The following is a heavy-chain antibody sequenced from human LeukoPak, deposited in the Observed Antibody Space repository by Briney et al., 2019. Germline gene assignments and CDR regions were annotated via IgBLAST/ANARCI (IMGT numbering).Heavy chain of an antibody. Sequence: SETLSLTCTVSGGSISSYYWSWIRQPPRKGLEWIGYIYYSGSTNYNPSLKSRVTISVDTSKNQFSLKLSSVTAADTAVYYCAREDTAMVSFDYWGQGTLVTVSS. D-gene: IGHD5-18*01. CDR1: GGSISSYY. CDR2: IYYSGST. V-gene: IGHV4-59*01. J-gene: IGHJ4*02. CDR3: AREDTAMVSFDY.